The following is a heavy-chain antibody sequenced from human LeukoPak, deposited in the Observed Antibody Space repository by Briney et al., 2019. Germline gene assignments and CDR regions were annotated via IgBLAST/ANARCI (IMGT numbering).Heavy chain of an antibody. D-gene: IGHD5-24*01. J-gene: IGHJ4*02. Sequence: GGSLRLSCAASGFTFSSYEMNWVRQAPGKGLEWVSYISSGGDFIRYAASVKGRFTISRDSTKNSLYLQMNSLRDEDTAVYYCARLDGYNRYFLDYWGQGTPVTVSS. CDR3: ARLDGYNRYFLDY. CDR2: ISSGGDFI. CDR1: GFTFSSYE. V-gene: IGHV3-48*03.